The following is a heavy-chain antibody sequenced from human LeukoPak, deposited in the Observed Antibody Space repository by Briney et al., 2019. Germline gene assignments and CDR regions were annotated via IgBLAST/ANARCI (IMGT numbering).Heavy chain of an antibody. Sequence: HPGGSLRLSCAASGFTFNDHYMDWVRQAPGKGLEWVGRTKNKANSYTTEYAASVKGRFTISREDSKNSLYLQMNSLRAEDTAVYYCAREGELLQNDAFDIWGQGTMVTVSS. CDR3: AREGELLQNDAFDI. D-gene: IGHD1-26*01. CDR1: GFTFNDHY. J-gene: IGHJ3*02. V-gene: IGHV3-72*01. CDR2: TKNKANSYTT.